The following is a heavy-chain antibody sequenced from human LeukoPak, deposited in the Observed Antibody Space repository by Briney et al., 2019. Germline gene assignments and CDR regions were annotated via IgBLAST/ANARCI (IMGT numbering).Heavy chain of an antibody. J-gene: IGHJ6*02. CDR1: GFTFXXYA. V-gene: IGHV3-49*03. Sequence: SGFTFXXYAMSWFRQAPGKGLEWVGFIRSKAYGGTTEYAASVKGRFTISRDDSKSIAYLQMNSLKTEDTAVYYCTRVFVVVPAANYGMDVWGQGTTVTVSS. CDR3: TRVFVVVPAANYGMDV. CDR2: IRSKAYGGTT. D-gene: IGHD2-2*01.